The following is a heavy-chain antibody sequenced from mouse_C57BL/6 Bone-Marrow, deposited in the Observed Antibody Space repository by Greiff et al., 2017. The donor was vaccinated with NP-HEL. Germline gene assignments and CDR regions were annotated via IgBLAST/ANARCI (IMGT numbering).Heavy chain of an antibody. D-gene: IGHD4-1*01. J-gene: IGHJ3*01. V-gene: IGHV5-12*01. Sequence: EVQRVESGGGLVQPGGSLKLSCAASGFTFSDYYMYWVRQTPEKRLEWVAYISNGGGSTYYPDTVKGRFPISRDNAKNTLYLQMSRLKSEDTAMYYCARANWDVWFAYWGQGTLVTVSA. CDR1: GFTFSDYY. CDR2: ISNGGGST. CDR3: ARANWDVWFAY.